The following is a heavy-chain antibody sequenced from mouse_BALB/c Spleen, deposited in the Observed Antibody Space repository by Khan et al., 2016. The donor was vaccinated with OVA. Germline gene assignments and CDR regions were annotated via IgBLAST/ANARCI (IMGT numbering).Heavy chain of an antibody. CDR2: IDPANGNT. Sequence: EVQLQQSGAELVKPGASVKLSCTASGFSIRDTYMHWVKQRPEQGLEWIGRIDPANGNTKNDPKFQGKAAITADTFSNTAYLQLISLTSEDTAVDYCARGVYDWFPYWGQGTLVTVSA. D-gene: IGHD2-14*01. CDR3: ARGVYDWFPY. V-gene: IGHV14-3*02. J-gene: IGHJ3*01. CDR1: GFSIRDTY.